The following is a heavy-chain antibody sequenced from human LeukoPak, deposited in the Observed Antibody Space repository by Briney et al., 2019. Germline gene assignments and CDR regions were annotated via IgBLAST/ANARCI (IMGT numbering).Heavy chain of an antibody. CDR1: GFTVSSNY. Sequence: GGSLRLSCAASGFTVSSNYMNWVRQAPGKGLEWVSVIYSGGSTYYADSVKGRFTISRDNAKNSLSLQMNSLRAEDTAVYYCARAIAVAGPYYFDYWGQGTLVTVSS. J-gene: IGHJ4*02. D-gene: IGHD6-19*01. CDR3: ARAIAVAGPYYFDY. V-gene: IGHV3-66*01. CDR2: IYSGGST.